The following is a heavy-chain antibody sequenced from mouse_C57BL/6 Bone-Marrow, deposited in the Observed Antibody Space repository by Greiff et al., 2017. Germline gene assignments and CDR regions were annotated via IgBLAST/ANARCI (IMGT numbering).Heavy chain of an antibody. CDR2: IDPEDGET. CDR1: GFNIKDYY. CDR3: APDGYYVAY. Sequence: VHVKQSGAELVKPGASVKLSCTASGFNIKDYYMHWVKQRTEQGLAWIGRIDPEDGETKYAPKFQGKATITAETSSNTAYLQLSSLTSEDTAVYYCAPDGYYVAYWGQGTLVTVSA. V-gene: IGHV14-2*01. J-gene: IGHJ3*01. D-gene: IGHD2-3*01.